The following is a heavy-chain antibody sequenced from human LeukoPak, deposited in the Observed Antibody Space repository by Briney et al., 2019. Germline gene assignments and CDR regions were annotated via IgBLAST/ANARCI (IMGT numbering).Heavy chain of an antibody. CDR2: ISGSGGST. J-gene: IGHJ4*02. D-gene: IGHD1-26*01. CDR1: GFTFTSYA. CDR3: AKLDSGGSLYYFDY. Sequence: PGGSLRLSCAASGFTFTSYAMSWVRQAPGKGLEWVSAISGSGGSTYYADSVKGRFTISRDNSKNTLYLQMNSLRAEDTAVYYCAKLDSGGSLYYFDYWGQGTLVTVSP. V-gene: IGHV3-23*01.